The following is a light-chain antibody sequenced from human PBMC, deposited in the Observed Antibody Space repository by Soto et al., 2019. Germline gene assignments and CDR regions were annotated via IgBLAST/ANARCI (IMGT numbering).Light chain of an antibody. Sequence: EIVLTQSPGTLSLSPGERATLSCRASQSVSSSYLAWYQQKPGQAPRLLIYGASSRATGIPDRFSGSGSGTDFTLTISRLEPEDLAVYYCQQSGSSPVTFGQGTRLEIK. V-gene: IGKV3-20*01. J-gene: IGKJ5*01. CDR2: GAS. CDR3: QQSGSSPVT. CDR1: QSVSSSY.